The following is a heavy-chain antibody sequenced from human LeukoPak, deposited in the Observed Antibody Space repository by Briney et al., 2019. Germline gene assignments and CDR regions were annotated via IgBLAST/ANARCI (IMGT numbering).Heavy chain of an antibody. D-gene: IGHD3-10*01. V-gene: IGHV4-39*01. Sequence: SETLSLTCTVSGGSISTSSYYWGWIRQPPGKGLEWIRSIYHSRSTYHNASLKSRATISADTSKNQFSLKLSSVTAADTAVYYCARHRWMEVYGSGSYYVDYWGQGTLVTVSS. CDR3: ARHRWMEVYGSGSYYVDY. CDR2: IYHSRST. J-gene: IGHJ4*02. CDR1: GGSISTSSYY.